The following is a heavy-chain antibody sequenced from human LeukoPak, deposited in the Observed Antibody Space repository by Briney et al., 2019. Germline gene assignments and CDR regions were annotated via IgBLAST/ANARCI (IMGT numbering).Heavy chain of an antibody. V-gene: IGHV3-74*01. CDR2: INSDGSGT. CDR3: ARDLMVGSPFDS. J-gene: IGHJ4*02. CDR1: TFTFSDYW. Sequence: GGSLRLSCAASTFTFSDYWMHWVRQAPGKGLVWVSRINSDGSGTRYADSVKGRFTIYRDNAKNTLYLQMNSLTAEDTAVYYCARDLMVGSPFDSWGQRTLVTVSS. D-gene: IGHD2-8*01.